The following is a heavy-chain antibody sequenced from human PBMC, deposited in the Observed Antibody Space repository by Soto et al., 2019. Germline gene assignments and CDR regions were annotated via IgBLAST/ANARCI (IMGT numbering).Heavy chain of an antibody. Sequence: GGSLRLSCAASGFTFDDYAMHWVRQAPGKGLEWVSGISWNSGSIGYADSVKGRFTISRDNAKNSLYLQMNSLRAEDTALYYCAKDQAEGSTPHFDYWGQGTLVTVSS. CDR1: GFTFDDYA. CDR3: AKDQAEGSTPHFDY. V-gene: IGHV3-9*01. CDR2: ISWNSGSI. J-gene: IGHJ4*02.